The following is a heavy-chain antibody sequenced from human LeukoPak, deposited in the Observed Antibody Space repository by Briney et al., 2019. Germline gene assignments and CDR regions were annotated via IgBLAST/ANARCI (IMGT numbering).Heavy chain of an antibody. Sequence: GGSLRLSCAASGFTFSSYGMHWVRQAPGKGLEWVSVIYSGGSTYYADSVKGRFTISRDNSKNTLYLQMNSLRAEDTAVYYCARSDRYSGHGGIDYWGQGTLVTVSS. J-gene: IGHJ4*02. CDR3: ARSDRYSGHGGIDY. D-gene: IGHD5-12*01. CDR2: IYSGGST. CDR1: GFTFSSYG. V-gene: IGHV3-NL1*01.